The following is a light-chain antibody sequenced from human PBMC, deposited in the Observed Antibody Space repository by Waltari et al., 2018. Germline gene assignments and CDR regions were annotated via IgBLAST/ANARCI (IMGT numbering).Light chain of an antibody. Sequence: ASISCKSSQSLLHSDGKSYLCWYVQKPGQPPQLLIYEASNRFSGVPERFSGSGSGTLFTLKISRVEAEDVGIYYCMQRIQTPVTFGGGTKVEIK. V-gene: IGKV2D-29*01. CDR1: QSLLHSDGKSY. J-gene: IGKJ4*01. CDR2: EAS. CDR3: MQRIQTPVT.